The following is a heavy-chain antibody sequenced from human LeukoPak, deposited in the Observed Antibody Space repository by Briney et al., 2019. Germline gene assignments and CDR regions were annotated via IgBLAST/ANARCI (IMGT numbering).Heavy chain of an antibody. J-gene: IGHJ4*02. D-gene: IGHD5-24*01. CDR1: GFTFSSYA. V-gene: IGHV3-23*01. CDR3: VKERDNRGYFDY. CDR2: ISGSGSRT. Sequence: GGSLRLSCAASGFTFSSYAMSWVRQAPGKGLEWVSAISGSGSRTYYADSVKGRFTTSTDNSKNTLYLQMNSLRAEDTAVYYCVKERDNRGYFDYWGQGTLVTVSS.